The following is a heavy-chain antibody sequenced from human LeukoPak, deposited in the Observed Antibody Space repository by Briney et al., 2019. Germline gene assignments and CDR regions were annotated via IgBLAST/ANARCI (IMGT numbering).Heavy chain of an antibody. CDR2: IYSTGST. CDR1: GGSINFHY. Sequence: SETLSLTCTVSGGSINFHYWSWIRQHAGKGLEWIGRIYSTGSTNYSPSLKSRVTMSVDKSKNQFSLNLSSVTAADTAVYYCARGIADPYSFNSWGQGTLVTVSS. D-gene: IGHD6-13*01. CDR3: ARGIADPYSFNS. J-gene: IGHJ4*02. V-gene: IGHV4-4*07.